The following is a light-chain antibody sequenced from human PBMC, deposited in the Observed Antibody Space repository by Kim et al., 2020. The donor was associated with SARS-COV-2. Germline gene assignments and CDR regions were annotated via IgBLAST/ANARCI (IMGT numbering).Light chain of an antibody. V-gene: IGLV3-19*01. J-gene: IGLJ2*01. Sequence: AGGQTVRITCQGDSLRTYYTPWYQQKPGQPPLLVVYGADVRPSGVPDRFSAFRSGNTASLTISAAQAEDEADYYCSSRDTSGLIVVFGGGTKLTVL. CDR2: GAD. CDR1: SLRTYY. CDR3: SSRDTSGLIVV.